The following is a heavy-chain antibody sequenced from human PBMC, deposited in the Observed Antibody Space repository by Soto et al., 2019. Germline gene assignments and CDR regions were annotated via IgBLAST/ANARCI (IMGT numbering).Heavy chain of an antibody. CDR3: VKATVSIAVAGPYYYYGMDV. CDR2: IIGSGGRT. J-gene: IGHJ6*02. Sequence: GGSLRLSCAASGFTFSSYSISWVRQAPGKLLEWVSSIIGSGGRTYYAGSVKGRFTISRDNSKNTLYLQMSRLRAEDKAVYYCVKATVSIAVAGPYYYYGMDVWGQGTTVTVSS. D-gene: IGHD6-19*01. V-gene: IGHV3-23*01. CDR1: GFTFSSYS.